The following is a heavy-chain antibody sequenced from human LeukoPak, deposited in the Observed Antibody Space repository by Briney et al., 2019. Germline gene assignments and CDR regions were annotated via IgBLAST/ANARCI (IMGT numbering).Heavy chain of an antibody. CDR3: AARGY. D-gene: IGHD3-10*01. V-gene: IGHV4-59*08. J-gene: IGHJ4*02. CDR1: GGSISSDY. CDR2: IYNSGSN. Sequence: SETLSLTCTVSGGSISSDYWQWIRQPPGKGLEWIGYIYNSGSNNYNPSLKSRVTISIDTSKNQFSLKLTSVTAADTAVYYCAARGYWGQGTLVTVSS.